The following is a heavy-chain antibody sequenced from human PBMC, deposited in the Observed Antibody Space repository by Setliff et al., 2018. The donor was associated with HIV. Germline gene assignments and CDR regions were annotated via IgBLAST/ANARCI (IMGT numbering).Heavy chain of an antibody. CDR2: INPSGGST. V-gene: IGHV1-46*01. Sequence: ASVKVSCKASGYTFTGDYMHWVLQAPGQGLEWMGIINPSGGSTSYAQRFQGRVTMTRYTSTSTVYMELSSLRSEDTAVYYCAAGTYYYGSGSQSRSTFDYWGQGTLVTVSS. CDR1: GYTFTGDY. D-gene: IGHD3-10*01. CDR3: AAGTYYYGSGSQSRSTFDY. J-gene: IGHJ4*02.